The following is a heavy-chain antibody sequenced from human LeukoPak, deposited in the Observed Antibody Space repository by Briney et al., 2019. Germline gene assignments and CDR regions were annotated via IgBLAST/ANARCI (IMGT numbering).Heavy chain of an antibody. CDR2: ISGGGGST. CDR3: AKDVGGIRRHDAFDI. CDR1: GFTFSSYA. J-gene: IGHJ3*02. D-gene: IGHD1-26*01. V-gene: IGHV3-23*01. Sequence: PGGSLRLSCAASGFTFSSYAMSWVRQAPGKGLEWVSAISGGGGSTYYADSVKGRFTISRDNSKNTLYLQMNSLGAEDTAVYYCAKDVGGIRRHDAFDIWGQGTMVTVSS.